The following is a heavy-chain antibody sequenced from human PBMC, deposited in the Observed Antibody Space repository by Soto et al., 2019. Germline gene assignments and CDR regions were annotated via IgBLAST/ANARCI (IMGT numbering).Heavy chain of an antibody. CDR1: GDTFTFYS. D-gene: IGHD3-10*01. CDR3: ESSYGSGYRAFDY. J-gene: IGHJ4*02. Sequence: QVQLVQSGAEVKRPGSSVKVSCKASGDTFTFYSINWVRQAPGLGLEWMGRINPILSMSNYAQRFQGRVTMTADKSTSTDYMELSSLRSEDTAIYYCESSYGSGYRAFDYWGQGALVTVSS. V-gene: IGHV1-69*02. CDR2: INPILSMS.